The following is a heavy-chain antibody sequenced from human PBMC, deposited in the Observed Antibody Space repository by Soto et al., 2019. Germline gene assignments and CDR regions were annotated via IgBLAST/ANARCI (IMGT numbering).Heavy chain of an antibody. D-gene: IGHD6-13*01. CDR1: GYTFTNYA. CDR3: ARDLAAAGQFDC. Sequence: QVQLVQSGAEVKKPGASVKVSCKASGYTFTNYAFSWVRQAPGQGLEWMGWISAYNGNTNYPQKLQGRVTMTTDRSSSTAYMELRSLRSDDTAVYYCARDLAAAGQFDCWGQGTLVTVSS. V-gene: IGHV1-18*01. CDR2: ISAYNGNT. J-gene: IGHJ4*02.